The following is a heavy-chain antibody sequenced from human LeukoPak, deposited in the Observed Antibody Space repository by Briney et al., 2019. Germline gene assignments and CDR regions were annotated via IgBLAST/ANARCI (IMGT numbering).Heavy chain of an antibody. V-gene: IGHV4-30-2*01. CDR1: GGSISSGGYS. CDR2: IYHSGST. D-gene: IGHD3-10*01. Sequence: SETLSLTCAVSGGSISSGGYSWSWIRQPPGKGLEWIVYIYHSGSTYYNPSLKSRVTISVDRSKNQFSLKLSSVTAADTAVYYCARSYYYGSGSYGFFFDYWGQGTLVTVSS. J-gene: IGHJ4*02. CDR3: ARSYYYGSGSYGFFFDY.